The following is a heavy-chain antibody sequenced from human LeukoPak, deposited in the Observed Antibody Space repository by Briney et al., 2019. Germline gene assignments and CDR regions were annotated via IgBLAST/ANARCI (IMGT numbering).Heavy chain of an antibody. CDR2: IYPTDSDT. CDR1: GYSFTSYW. Sequence: PGESLKISCKGSGYSFTSYWIGWVRQMPGKGLEWMGIIYPTDSDTRYSPSFQGQVTISADKSTSTAYLQWSSLKASDTAMYYCARGGGYSNGYDYFDYWGQGTLVTVSS. J-gene: IGHJ4*02. V-gene: IGHV5-51*01. CDR3: ARGGGYSNGYDYFDY. D-gene: IGHD5-18*01.